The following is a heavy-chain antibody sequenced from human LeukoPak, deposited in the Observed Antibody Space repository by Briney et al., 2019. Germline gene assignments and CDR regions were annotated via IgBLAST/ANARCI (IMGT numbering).Heavy chain of an antibody. J-gene: IGHJ4*02. Sequence: RASVKVSCKASGYTFTSYYMPWVRQAPGQGLEWMGIINPSGGSTSYAQKFQGRVTMTRDTSTSTVYMELSSLRSEDTAVYYCARGNLPITMIVVVITSPDYWGQGTLVTVSS. V-gene: IGHV1-46*01. CDR1: GYTFTSYY. D-gene: IGHD3-22*01. CDR2: INPSGGST. CDR3: ARGNLPITMIVVVITSPDY.